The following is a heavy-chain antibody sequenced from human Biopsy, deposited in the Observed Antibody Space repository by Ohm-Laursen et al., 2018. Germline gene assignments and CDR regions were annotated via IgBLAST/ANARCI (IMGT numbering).Heavy chain of an antibody. CDR1: GFPFSDYY. V-gene: IGHV3-11*01. Sequence: SLRLSCAASGFPFSDYYMRWIRQAPGKGLEWVSYISSGGTTIYYADSVKGRFTISRDNAKNSLYLQMNSLRADDTAVYYCARDTRWSPYHMDVWGQGTTVTVPS. D-gene: IGHD4-23*01. J-gene: IGHJ6*02. CDR3: ARDTRWSPYHMDV. CDR2: ISSGGTTI.